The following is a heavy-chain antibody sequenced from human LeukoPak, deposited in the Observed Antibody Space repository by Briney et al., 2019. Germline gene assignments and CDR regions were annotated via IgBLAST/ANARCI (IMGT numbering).Heavy chain of an antibody. D-gene: IGHD1-1*01. J-gene: IGHJ5*02. CDR3: AGTTGTTIS. CDR1: GFTFSSYE. Sequence: GGSLRLSCAASGFTFSSYEMNWVRQAPGKGLEWVSYISSSSSYIYYADSVKGRYTISRDNAKNSLYLQMNSLRAEDTAVYYCAGTTGTTISWGQGTLVTVSS. V-gene: IGHV3-21*05. CDR2: ISSSSSYI.